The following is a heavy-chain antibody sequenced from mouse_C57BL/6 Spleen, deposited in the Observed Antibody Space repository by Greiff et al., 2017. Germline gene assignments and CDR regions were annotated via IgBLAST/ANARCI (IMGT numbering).Heavy chain of an antibody. Sequence: VQLQQSGAELVRPGASVKLSCKASGYTFTDYYINWVKQRPGQGLEWIARIYPGSGNTYYNEKFKGKATLTAEKSSSTAYMQLSSLTSEDSAVYFCARLGVVYWYFDVWGTGTTVTVSS. J-gene: IGHJ1*03. CDR2: IYPGSGNT. D-gene: IGHD1-1*02. CDR3: ARLGVVYWYFDV. CDR1: GYTFTDYY. V-gene: IGHV1-76*01.